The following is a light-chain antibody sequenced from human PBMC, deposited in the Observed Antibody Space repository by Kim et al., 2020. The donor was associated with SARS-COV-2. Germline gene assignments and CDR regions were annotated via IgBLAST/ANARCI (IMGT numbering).Light chain of an antibody. V-gene: IGLV6-57*02. CDR1: SGSIASNY. CDR3: QSYDSSNHVV. CDR2: EDN. Sequence: KTVHISCTGSSGSIASNYVQWYQQRPGSAPTTVIYEDNQRPSGVPDRFSGSIDSSSNSASLTISGLKTEDEADYYCQSYDSSNHVVFGGGTQLTVL. J-gene: IGLJ2*01.